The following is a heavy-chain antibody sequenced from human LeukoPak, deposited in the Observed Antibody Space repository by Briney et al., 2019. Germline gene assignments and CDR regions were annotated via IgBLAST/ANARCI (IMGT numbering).Heavy chain of an antibody. CDR2: IYTSGST. Sequence: SETLSLTCTVSGGAISGYYWSWIRQPAGKGLEWIGRIYTSGSTNYNPSLKSRVTMSVDTSKNQFSLKLSSVTAADTAVYYCAREGGDSSGWYGGYYFDHWGQGTLVTVSS. V-gene: IGHV4-4*07. D-gene: IGHD6-19*01. CDR3: AREGGDSSGWYGGYYFDH. CDR1: GGAISGYY. J-gene: IGHJ4*02.